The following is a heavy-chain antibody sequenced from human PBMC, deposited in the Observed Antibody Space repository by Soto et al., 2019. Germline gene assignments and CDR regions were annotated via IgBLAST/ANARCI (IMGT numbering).Heavy chain of an antibody. CDR3: ARQLVAATTSGN. J-gene: IGHJ4*02. D-gene: IGHD2-15*01. V-gene: IGHV3-73*01. CDR2: IRTKANNYAT. CDR1: GFTFSDST. Sequence: GGSLRLSCAASGFTFSDSTIHWVRQASGKGLEWVGRIRTKANNYATAYAASVRGRFTLSRDDSKNTANLQMNSLKTEDTAVYYCARQLVAATTSGNWGRGTLVTVSS.